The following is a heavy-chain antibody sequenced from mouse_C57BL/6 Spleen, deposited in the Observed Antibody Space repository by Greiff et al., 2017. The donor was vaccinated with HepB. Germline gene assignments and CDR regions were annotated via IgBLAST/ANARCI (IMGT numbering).Heavy chain of an antibody. V-gene: IGHV3-6*01. CDR2: ISYDGSN. CDR3: ARDELRGEYFDV. D-gene: IGHD1-1*01. CDR1: GYSITSGYY. Sequence: DVQLQESGPGLVKPSQSLSLTCSVTGYSITSGYYWHWIRQFPGNKLEWMGYISYDGSNNYNPSLKNRISITRDTSKNQFFLKLNSVTTEDTATYYCARDELRGEYFDVWGTGTTVTVSS. J-gene: IGHJ1*03.